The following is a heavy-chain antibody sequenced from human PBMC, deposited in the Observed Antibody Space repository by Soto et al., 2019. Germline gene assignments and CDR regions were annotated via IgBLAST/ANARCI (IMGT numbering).Heavy chain of an antibody. CDR1: GFTFSSYA. Sequence: EVQLLESGGGLVQPGGSLRLSCVASGFTFSSYAVSWVRQAPGKGLEWVSGISGNGYKTYYADSVKGRFTISRDNSKNMLYQQMNSLRAEDTAVYYCATMPPPEVVEGVIKWGGAFDIWGQGKMVTVSS. CDR2: ISGNGYKT. D-gene: IGHD3-22*01. CDR3: ATMPPPEVVEGVIKWGGAFDI. J-gene: IGHJ3*02. V-gene: IGHV3-23*01.